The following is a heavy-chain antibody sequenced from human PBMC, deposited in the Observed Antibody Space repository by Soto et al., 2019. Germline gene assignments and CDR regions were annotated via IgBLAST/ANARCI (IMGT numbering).Heavy chain of an antibody. CDR1: GYTFSRYG. V-gene: IGHV1-18*01. D-gene: IGHD3-3*01. Sequence: QVKLVQSGGEVKKPGASVKISCKASGYTFSRYGISWVRKAPGQGLEWMGWISAYNGNTNYAQKFQGIGTMTTDTSTSTASLELRLLRSDHTAIYYCARTLNEWLFGLEWGQGTLVTVSS. CDR3: ARTLNEWLFGLE. CDR2: ISAYNGNT. J-gene: IGHJ4*02.